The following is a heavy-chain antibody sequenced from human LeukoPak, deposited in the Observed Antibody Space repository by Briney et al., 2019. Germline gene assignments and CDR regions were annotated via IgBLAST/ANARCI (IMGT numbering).Heavy chain of an antibody. CDR2: IYGGGNS. J-gene: IGHJ4*02. CDR1: GFTFSTYY. V-gene: IGHV3-66*02. D-gene: IGHD1-26*01. CDR3: ARELTVGATIDY. Sequence: GGSLRLSCAASGFTFSTYYMSWVRQAPGKGLGWVSGIYGGGNSYYAESVTGRFTISRDNSRNTLHLQMNSPRGEDTAVYNCARELTVGATIDYWGQGTLVTVSS.